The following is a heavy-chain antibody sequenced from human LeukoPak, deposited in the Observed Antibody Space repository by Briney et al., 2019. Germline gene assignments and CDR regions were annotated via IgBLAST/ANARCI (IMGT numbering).Heavy chain of an antibody. CDR1: GFTFSSYW. CDR3: AREMIITNDAFDI. D-gene: IGHD3-22*01. CDR2: IKQDGSEK. J-gene: IGHJ3*02. Sequence: QSGGSLRLSCTASGFTFSSYWMSWVRQAPGKGLEWVANIKQDGSEKYYVDSVKGRFTISRDNAKNSLYLQMNSLRAEGTAVYYCAREMIITNDAFDIWGQGTMVTVSS. V-gene: IGHV3-7*01.